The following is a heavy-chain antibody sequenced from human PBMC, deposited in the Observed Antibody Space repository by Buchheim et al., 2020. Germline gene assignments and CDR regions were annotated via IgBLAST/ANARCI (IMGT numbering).Heavy chain of an antibody. CDR2: IWYDGSNK. V-gene: IGHV3-33*08. CDR3: ASQWELLSPPDY. D-gene: IGHD1-26*01. J-gene: IGHJ4*02. CDR1: GFTFSDYY. Sequence: QVQLVESGGGLVKPGGSLRLSCAASGFTFSDYYMSWIRQAPGKGLEWVAVIWYDGSNKYYADSVKGRFTISRDNSKNTLYLQMNSLRAEDTAVYYCASQWELLSPPDYWGQGTL.